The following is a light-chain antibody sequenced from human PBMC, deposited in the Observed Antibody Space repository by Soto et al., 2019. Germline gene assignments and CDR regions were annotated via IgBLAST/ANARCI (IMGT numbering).Light chain of an antibody. Sequence: QSVLTQPPSASGAPGQRVTISCSGSSSNIGTTTVNWYQHVPGTAPKLLIYNINQRPSGVPDRFSGSRSGTSASLAISGPQSEDEADYYCSSWDDSLNGVVFGRGTKVTVL. J-gene: IGLJ2*01. CDR1: SSNIGTTT. V-gene: IGLV1-44*01. CDR3: SSWDDSLNGVV. CDR2: NIN.